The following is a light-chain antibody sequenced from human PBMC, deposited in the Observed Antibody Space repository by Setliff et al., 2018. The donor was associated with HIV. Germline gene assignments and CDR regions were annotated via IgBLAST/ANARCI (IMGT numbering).Light chain of an antibody. J-gene: IGLJ2*01. CDR1: SSDVGGYNY. Sequence: HSALARPRSVSGSPGQSVTMSCTGTSSDVGGYNYVSWYQQHPGKAPKLMIYDVSKRPSGVPDRFSGSKSGNTAFLTISGLQGEDEADYYCCSYAGSYTVLFGGGTKVTVL. CDR2: DVS. V-gene: IGLV2-11*01. CDR3: CSYAGSYTVL.